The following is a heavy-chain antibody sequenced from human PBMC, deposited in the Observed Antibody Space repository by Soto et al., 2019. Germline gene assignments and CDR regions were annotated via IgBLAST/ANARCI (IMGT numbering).Heavy chain of an antibody. J-gene: IGHJ3*02. CDR2: INHSGST. CDR1: GGSFSGYY. CDR3: ARGRVGIAAAQGAFDI. Sequence: SETLSLTCAVYGGSFSGYYWSWIRQPPGKGLEWIGEINHSGSTNYNPSLKSRVTISVDTSKNQFSLKLSSVTAADTAVYYCARGRVGIAAAQGAFDIWGQGTMVTVSS. V-gene: IGHV4-34*01. D-gene: IGHD6-13*01.